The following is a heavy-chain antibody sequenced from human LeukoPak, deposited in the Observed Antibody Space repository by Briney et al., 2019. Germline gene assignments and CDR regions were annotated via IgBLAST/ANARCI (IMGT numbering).Heavy chain of an antibody. CDR1: GFTFDDYA. D-gene: IGHD2-15*01. Sequence: GGSLRLSCAASGFTFDDYAMHWVRQAPGKGLEWVSGISWNSGSIGYADSVKGRFTISRDNAKNSLYLQMNSLRAEDTALYYCAKDRIKALGSSPDYWGQGTLVTVSS. V-gene: IGHV3-9*01. CDR2: ISWNSGSI. CDR3: AKDRIKALGSSPDY. J-gene: IGHJ4*02.